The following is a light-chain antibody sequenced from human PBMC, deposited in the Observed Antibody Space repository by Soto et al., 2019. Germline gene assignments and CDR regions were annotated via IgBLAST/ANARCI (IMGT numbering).Light chain of an antibody. J-gene: IGLJ2*01. CDR3: ATWDSSLSAGV. CDR1: SSNIGNNF. V-gene: IGLV1-51*01. Sequence: QSVLTQPPSVSAAPGQKVTISCSGSSSNIGNNFVSWYQHLPGTAPKLLIYDNNKRPSGIPDRFSGTKSGTSATLGITGLQTGDEAHYYCATWDSSLSAGVCGGGTKVTDL. CDR2: DNN.